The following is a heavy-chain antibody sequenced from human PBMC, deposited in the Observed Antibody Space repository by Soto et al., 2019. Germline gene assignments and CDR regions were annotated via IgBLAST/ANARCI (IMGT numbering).Heavy chain of an antibody. CDR3: ARVGEGFYYGMDV. J-gene: IGHJ6*02. V-gene: IGHV4-4*02. CDR2: FYHSGAT. Sequence: SETLSLTCAVSGGSISSRNRWSWVRQPPGKGLEWIGEFYHSGATNYNPSLKSRVTISPDISKNQFSLILTSVTAADTAVYYCARVGEGFYYGMDVWGQGTTVTVSS. CDR1: GGSISSRNR.